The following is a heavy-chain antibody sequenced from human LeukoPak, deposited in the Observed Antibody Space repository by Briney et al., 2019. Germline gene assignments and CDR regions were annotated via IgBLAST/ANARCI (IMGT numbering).Heavy chain of an antibody. V-gene: IGHV3-53*01. J-gene: IGHJ4*02. CDR2: IYSGGST. D-gene: IGHD1-26*01. CDR3: ARGRGGSYPRIDY. CDR1: GFTFSNYA. Sequence: GGSLRLSCAGSGFTFSNYAMSWVRQAPGKGLEWVSVIYSGGSTYYADSVKGRFTISRDNSKNTLYLQMNSLRAEDTAVYYCARGRGGSYPRIDYWGQGTLVTVSS.